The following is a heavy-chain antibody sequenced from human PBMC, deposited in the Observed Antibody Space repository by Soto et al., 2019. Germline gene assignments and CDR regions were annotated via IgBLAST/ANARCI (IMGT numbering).Heavy chain of an antibody. CDR2: FSYTGTT. CDR3: ANYDCSGGSCRFDP. Sequence: SETLSLTCTVSGGSISTYYWSWIRQPPGKGLEWIAFFSYTGTTKYNPSLKSRVTMSGDASKNQLSLKVSSVTAADTAMYYCANYDCSGGSCRFDPWGQGTQVTVSS. V-gene: IGHV4-59*08. CDR1: GGSISTYY. D-gene: IGHD2-15*01. J-gene: IGHJ5*02.